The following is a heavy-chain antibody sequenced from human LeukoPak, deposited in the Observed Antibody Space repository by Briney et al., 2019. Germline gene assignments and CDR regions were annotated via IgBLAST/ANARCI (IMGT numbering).Heavy chain of an antibody. Sequence: GGSLRLSCAASGFTFSSYWMHWVRQPPGKGLVWVSHTKDDGSKTRYADSVKGRFTISRDNAKNTLYLQMNSLTAEDTAVYYCVRDGLGSTPFDYWGQGTLVTVSS. CDR2: TKDDGSKT. CDR1: GFTFSSYW. CDR3: VRDGLGSTPFDY. D-gene: IGHD1-26*01. V-gene: IGHV3-74*01. J-gene: IGHJ4*02.